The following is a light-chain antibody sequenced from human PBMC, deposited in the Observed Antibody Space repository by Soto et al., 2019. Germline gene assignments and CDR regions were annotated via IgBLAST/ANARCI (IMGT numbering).Light chain of an antibody. J-gene: IGLJ2*01. Sequence: SYELTQPPSVSVSPGQTASITCSGNKLGNKYTSWYQQKPGQSPVLVIYQDTKRPSGIPERFSGSNSGNTATLTISGTQAMDEADYYCQAWDNSVVFGGGTKLTVL. CDR3: QAWDNSVV. V-gene: IGLV3-1*01. CDR1: KLGNKY. CDR2: QDT.